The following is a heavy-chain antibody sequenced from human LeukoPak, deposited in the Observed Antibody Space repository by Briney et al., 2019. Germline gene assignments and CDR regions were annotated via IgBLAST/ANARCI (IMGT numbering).Heavy chain of an antibody. CDR3: ATVGVGAAPFDY. V-gene: IGHV1-24*01. J-gene: IGHJ4*02. D-gene: IGHD2-15*01. Sequence: ASVKVSCKVSGYTLTELSMHWVRQAPGEGLEWMGGFDPEDGETIYAQKFQGRVTMTEDTSTDTAYMELSSLRSEDTAVYYCATVGVGAAPFDYWGQGTLVTVSS. CDR1: GYTLTELS. CDR2: FDPEDGET.